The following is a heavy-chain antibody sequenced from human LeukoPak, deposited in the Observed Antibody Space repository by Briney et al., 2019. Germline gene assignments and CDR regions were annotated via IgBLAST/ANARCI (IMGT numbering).Heavy chain of an antibody. Sequence: PGGSLRLSXAASGFTFKDYAMSWVRQAPGKGLEWVSAISASGGTTYYADSVKGRFTISRDNSKNTLYLQMSTLRVEDTAVYYCAKMISSGYSADFDYWGQGNLVTVSS. D-gene: IGHD3-22*01. CDR1: GFTFKDYA. V-gene: IGHV3-23*01. CDR2: ISASGGTT. J-gene: IGHJ4*02. CDR3: AKMISSGYSADFDY.